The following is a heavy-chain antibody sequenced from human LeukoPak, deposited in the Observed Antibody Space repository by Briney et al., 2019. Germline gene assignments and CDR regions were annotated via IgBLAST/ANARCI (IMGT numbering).Heavy chain of an antibody. Sequence: PSETLSLTCTVSGGSISSGNYYWSWIRQPAGKGLEWIGRIYTSGGTNYNPSLKSRVTISVDTSKNQFSLKLSSVTAADTAVYYCARALGGVPAAADYWGQGTLVTVSS. CDR1: GGSISSGNYY. J-gene: IGHJ4*02. V-gene: IGHV4-61*02. CDR2: IYTSGGT. CDR3: ARALGGVPAAADY. D-gene: IGHD2-2*01.